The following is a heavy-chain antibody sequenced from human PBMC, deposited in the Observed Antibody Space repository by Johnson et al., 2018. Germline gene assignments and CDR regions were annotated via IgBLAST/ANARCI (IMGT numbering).Heavy chain of an antibody. J-gene: IGHJ6*02. CDR3: ARLSGSYDHYYGVDV. CDR2: IYPGDSDT. D-gene: IGHD1-26*01. CDR1: GYSFTSYW. Sequence: EVQLVESGAEVKKPGESLKISCKGSGYSFTSYWIGWVRQMPGKGLEWMGIIYPGDSDTRYSPSFQGQVTISADKSISTAYLQWSSLKASDTAMYYCARLSGSYDHYYGVDVWGQGTTVTVSS. V-gene: IGHV5-51*01.